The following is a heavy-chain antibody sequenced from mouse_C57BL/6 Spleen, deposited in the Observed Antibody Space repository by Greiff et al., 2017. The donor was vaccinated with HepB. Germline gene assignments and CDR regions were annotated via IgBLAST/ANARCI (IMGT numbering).Heavy chain of an antibody. CDR3: TGGNPYFDY. CDR1: GYTFTDYE. D-gene: IGHD2-1*01. V-gene: IGHV1-15*01. Sequence: QVQLQQSGAELVRPGASVTLSCKASGYTFTDYEMHWVKQTPVHGLEWIGAIDPETGGTAYNQKFKGKAILTADKSSSTAYMELRSLTSEDSAVYYCTGGNPYFDYWGQGTTLTVSS. CDR2: IDPETGGT. J-gene: IGHJ2*01.